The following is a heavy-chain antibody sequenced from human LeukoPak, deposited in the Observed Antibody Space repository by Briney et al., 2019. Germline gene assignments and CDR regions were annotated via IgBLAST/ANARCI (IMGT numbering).Heavy chain of an antibody. CDR1: GFTFSDYY. V-gene: IGHV3-11*04. Sequence: GGSLRLSCAASGFTFSDYYISWIRQAPGKGLEWVSYISSSGSTIYYADSVKGRFTISRDNAKNSLYLQMNSLRAEDTAVYYCARDNYGGNPLIDYWGQGTLVTVSS. J-gene: IGHJ4*02. CDR3: ARDNYGGNPLIDY. CDR2: ISSSGSTI. D-gene: IGHD4-23*01.